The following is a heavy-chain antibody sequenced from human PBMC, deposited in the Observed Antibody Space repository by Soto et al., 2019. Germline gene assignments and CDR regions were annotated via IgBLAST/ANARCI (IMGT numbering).Heavy chain of an antibody. CDR1: GDSMDSFY. V-gene: IGHV4-59*01. Sequence: PSETLSLTCTVSGDSMDSFYWNWIWQPPGKGLEWIGNIYYTGSTIYNPSLKSRVSISIDTSKNQFSLQLSSVTAADTAIYYCARDATLRHWGHGTLVTVSS. J-gene: IGHJ4*01. CDR2: IYYTGST. D-gene: IGHD2-15*01. CDR3: ARDATLRH.